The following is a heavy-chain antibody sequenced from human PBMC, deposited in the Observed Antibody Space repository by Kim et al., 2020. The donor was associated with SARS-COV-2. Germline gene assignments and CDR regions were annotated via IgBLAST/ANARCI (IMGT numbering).Heavy chain of an antibody. Sequence: SEILSLTCSVSGGSISSSDYYWGWIRQPPGKGLEWIATIYYSGSTYYNPSLKGRVTISVDTSKKQFSLRLSSVTAADAAVYYCARHLRNWYFDLWGRGTLVTVSS. V-gene: IGHV4-39*01. CDR2: IYYSGST. J-gene: IGHJ2*01. CDR3: ARHLRNWYFDL. CDR1: GGSISSSDYY.